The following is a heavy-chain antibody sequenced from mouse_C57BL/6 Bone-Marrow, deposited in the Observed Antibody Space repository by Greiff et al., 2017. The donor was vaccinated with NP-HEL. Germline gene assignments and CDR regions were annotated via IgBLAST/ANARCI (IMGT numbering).Heavy chain of an antibody. Sequence: EVNVVESGGDLVKPGGSLKLSCAASGFTFSSYGMSWVRQTPDKRLEWVATISSGGSYTYYPDSVKGRFTISRDNAKNTLYLQMSSLKSEDTAMYYCARRCTTVVATPFDYWGQGTTLTVSS. CDR3: ARRCTTVVATPFDY. J-gene: IGHJ2*01. D-gene: IGHD1-1*01. CDR2: ISSGGSYT. CDR1: GFTFSSYG. V-gene: IGHV5-6*02.